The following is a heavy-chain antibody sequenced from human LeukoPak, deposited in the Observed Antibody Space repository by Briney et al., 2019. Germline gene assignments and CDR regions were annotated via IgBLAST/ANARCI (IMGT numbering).Heavy chain of an antibody. CDR1: GFTFSSYG. CDR3: TTEQRGQLDY. Sequence: GGSLRLSCAASGFTFSSYGMHWVRQAPGKGLEWVAFIRYDGSNKYYADSVKGRFTISRDNSKNTLYLQMNSLKTEDTAVYYCTTEQRGQLDYWGQGTLVTVSS. D-gene: IGHD3/OR15-3a*01. V-gene: IGHV3-30*02. CDR2: IRYDGSNK. J-gene: IGHJ4*02.